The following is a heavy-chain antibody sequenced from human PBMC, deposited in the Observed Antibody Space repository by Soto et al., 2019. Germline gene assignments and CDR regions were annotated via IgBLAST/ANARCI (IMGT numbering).Heavy chain of an antibody. CDR1: GFTFSSYA. D-gene: IGHD3-22*01. Sequence: SLRLSCAASGFTFSSYAMSWVRQAPGKGLEWVSAISGSGGSTYYADSVKGRFTISRDNSKNTLYLQMNSLRAEDTAVYYCAKDYYDSSGYYEHYHWYFDLWGRGTLVTVSS. CDR2: ISGSGGST. CDR3: AKDYYDSSGYYEHYHWYFDL. J-gene: IGHJ2*01. V-gene: IGHV3-23*01.